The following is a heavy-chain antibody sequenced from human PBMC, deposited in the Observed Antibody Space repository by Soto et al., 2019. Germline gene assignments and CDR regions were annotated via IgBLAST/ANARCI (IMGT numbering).Heavy chain of an antibody. CDR1: GGTFSSYA. D-gene: IGHD1-1*01. V-gene: IGHV1-69*13. CDR3: SREYSNRDGNDFDY. CDR2: IIPSSGTA. Sequence: SVKVSCKASGGTFSSYAISWVRQAPGQGIECMGGIIPSSGTANYAQKFQGRVTITADESTSIAYMELSSLRSEDTAVYYCSREYSNRDGNDFDYWGQGTLVTVSS. J-gene: IGHJ4*02.